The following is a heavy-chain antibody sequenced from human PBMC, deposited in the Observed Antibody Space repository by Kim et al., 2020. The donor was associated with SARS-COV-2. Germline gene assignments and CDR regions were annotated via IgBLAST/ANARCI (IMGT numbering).Heavy chain of an antibody. CDR2: ITANGGAT. D-gene: IGHD5-12*01. J-gene: IGHJ3*01. CDR3: AKCTATGGSHAFYF. Sequence: GGSLRLSCAASGFTFSNYAMSWLRQAPRKGLEWVSAITANGGATYYADSAKGRFTISRDNSKNTLSLQMNSLRGGDAAVYYCAKCTATGGSHAFYFWLQGTIVTLSS. V-gene: IGHV3-23*01. CDR1: GFTFSNYA.